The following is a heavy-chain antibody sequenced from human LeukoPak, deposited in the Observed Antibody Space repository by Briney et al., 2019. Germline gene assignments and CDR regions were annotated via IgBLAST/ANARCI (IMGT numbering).Heavy chain of an antibody. V-gene: IGHV3-21*01. J-gene: IGHJ4*02. D-gene: IGHD6-19*01. CDR2: ISSSSSYI. CDR3: ARDSSGWADKFDY. Sequence: GGSLRLPCAASGFTFNIYNMNWVRQAPGKGLEWVSSISSSSSYIYYADSVKGRFTISRDNAKNSLYLHMNSLRAEDTAVYYCARDSSGWADKFDYWGQGTLVTVSS. CDR1: GFTFNIYN.